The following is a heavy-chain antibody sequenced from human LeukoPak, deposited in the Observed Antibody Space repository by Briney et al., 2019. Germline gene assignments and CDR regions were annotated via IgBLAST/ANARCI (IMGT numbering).Heavy chain of an antibody. D-gene: IGHD1-1*01. CDR1: GFPFSSFS. CDR2: ISSSSTYI. V-gene: IGHV3-21*01. J-gene: IGHJ6*03. Sequence: TPGGSLRLSCAASGFPFSSFSMNWVRQAPGKGLEWVSCISSSSTYIYYAGSVKGRFTISRDNAKNSLSLQMNSLRAEDTAVYYCARGSGSNGLYYYMGVWGKGTTVTVSS. CDR3: ARGSGSNGLYYYMGV.